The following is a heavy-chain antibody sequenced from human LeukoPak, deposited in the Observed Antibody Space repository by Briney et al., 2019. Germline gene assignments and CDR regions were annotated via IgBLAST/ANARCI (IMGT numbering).Heavy chain of an antibody. CDR3: ARHTVTGWFDP. Sequence: SGPTLVKPTQTLTLTCTFSGFSLSTSGVGVGWIRQPPGKALEWLALIYWNDDKRYRPSLKSRLTITKDTSKNQVVLTMTNMDPVDTATYYCARHTVTGWFDPWGQGTLVTVSS. CDR2: IYWNDDK. J-gene: IGHJ5*02. CDR1: GFSLSTSGVG. V-gene: IGHV2-5*01. D-gene: IGHD4-17*01.